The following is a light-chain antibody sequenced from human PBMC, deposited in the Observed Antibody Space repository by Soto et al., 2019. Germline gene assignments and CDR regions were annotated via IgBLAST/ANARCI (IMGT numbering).Light chain of an antibody. V-gene: IGKV3-11*01. CDR3: QQRSNGPSFT. Sequence: EIVLTQSPATLSLSPGERATLSCRASQSVSRYLAWYQQKPGQAPRLLIYDASNRATGIPARFSGSGSGTDFTLTISSLEPEDFAVYYCQQRSNGPSFTFGPGTKVDIK. CDR1: QSVSRY. J-gene: IGKJ3*01. CDR2: DAS.